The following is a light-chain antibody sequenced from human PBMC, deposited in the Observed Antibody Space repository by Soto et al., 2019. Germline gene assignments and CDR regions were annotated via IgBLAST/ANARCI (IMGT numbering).Light chain of an antibody. V-gene: IGKV3-20*01. CDR1: QSVRSNY. CDR2: GAS. CDR3: QQYGGSPYT. J-gene: IGKJ2*01. Sequence: EIVLTQSPGTLSLSPGERATLSCRASQSVRSNYLAWYQQKPGQAPRLLIYGASSRATGIPDRSSGTGSGTDFTLTISRLEPEDFAVYYCQQYGGSPYTFGQGTKLEIK.